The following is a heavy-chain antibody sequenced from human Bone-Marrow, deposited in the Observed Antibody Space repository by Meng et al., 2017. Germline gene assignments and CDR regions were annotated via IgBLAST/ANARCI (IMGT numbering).Heavy chain of an antibody. J-gene: IGHJ6*02. CDR2: IYYSGST. D-gene: IGHD6-13*01. CDR1: GGSISSYY. Sequence: SETLSLTCTVPGGSISSYYWSWIRQPPGKGLEWIGYIYYSGSTNYNPSLKSRVTISVDTSKNQFSLKLSSVTAADTAVYYCASSGYSSSWYFRTGYYYYYGMDVWGQGTTVTVSS. CDR3: ASSGYSSSWYFRTGYYYYYGMDV. V-gene: IGHV4-59*01.